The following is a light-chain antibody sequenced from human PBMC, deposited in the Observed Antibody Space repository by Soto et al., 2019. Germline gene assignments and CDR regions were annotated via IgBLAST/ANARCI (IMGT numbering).Light chain of an antibody. CDR1: QSVSSSY. Sequence: EIVLTQSPGTLYWSPGERATLSCRASQSVSSSYLAWYQQKPGQAPRRLIYGASSRATGIPDRFSGSGSGTDFTLTISRLEPEDFAVYYCQQYGSSPRTFGQGTKVEIK. CDR2: GAS. V-gene: IGKV3-20*01. CDR3: QQYGSSPRT. J-gene: IGKJ1*01.